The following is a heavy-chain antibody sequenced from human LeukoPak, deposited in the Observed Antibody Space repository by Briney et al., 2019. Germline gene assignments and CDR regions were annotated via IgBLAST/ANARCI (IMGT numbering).Heavy chain of an antibody. V-gene: IGHV3-7*01. J-gene: IGHJ4*02. D-gene: IGHD5-12*01. CDR2: MREDGTEI. Sequence: PGGSLRLSCGASGFTFSSYTMSWARQAPGQGLEWVASMREDGTEINYVDSVKGRFTISRDNAKNSLFLQMNSLRAEDTAVYYCARGGAHRFDYWGQGTLVTVSS. CDR1: GFTFSSYT. CDR3: ARGGAHRFDY.